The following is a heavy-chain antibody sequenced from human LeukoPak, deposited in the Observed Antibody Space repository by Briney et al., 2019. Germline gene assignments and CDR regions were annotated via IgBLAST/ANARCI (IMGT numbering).Heavy chain of an antibody. CDR2: IRVYNGDT. J-gene: IGHJ4*02. CDR3: ATGYCSSTNCRIDY. V-gene: IGHV1-18*01. D-gene: IGHD2-2*03. Sequence: ASVKVSCTASGYTFTSYGISWVRQAPGQGLEWMGWIRVYNGDTNYAQKLQGRVTMTTDTSTSTAYMELRSLRSDDTAVYYCATGYCSSTNCRIDYWGQGTLVSVSS. CDR1: GYTFTSYG.